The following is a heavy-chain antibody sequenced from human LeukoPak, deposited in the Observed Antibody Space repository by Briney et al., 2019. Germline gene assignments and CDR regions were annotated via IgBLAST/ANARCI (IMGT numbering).Heavy chain of an antibody. CDR2: IKSKRDFETI. CDR1: GFTFSDAW. Sequence: PGGSLRLSCAASGFTFSDAWMNWVRQAPGKGLEWVGRIKSKRDFETIDYAAPVKGRFTISRDDSRNTLYLQMNSLRAEDTAVYYCAKDQGPLRFLEWAYNWFDPWGQGTLVTVSS. D-gene: IGHD3-3*01. V-gene: IGHV3-15*01. J-gene: IGHJ5*02. CDR3: AKDQGPLRFLEWAYNWFDP.